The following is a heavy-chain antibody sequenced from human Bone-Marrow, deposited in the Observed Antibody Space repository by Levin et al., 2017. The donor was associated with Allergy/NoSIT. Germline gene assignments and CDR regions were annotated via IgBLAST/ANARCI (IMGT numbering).Heavy chain of an antibody. J-gene: IGHJ4*02. D-gene: IGHD3-10*01. V-gene: IGHV1-69*13. CDR3: ARSAPTMVRGVGFDY. CDR2: IIPIFGTA. CDR1: GGTFSSYA. Sequence: SVKVSCKASGGTFSSYAISWVRQAPGQGLEWMGGIIPIFGTANYAQKFQGRVTITADESTSTAYMELSSLRSEDTAVYYCARSAPTMVRGVGFDYWGQGTLVTVSS.